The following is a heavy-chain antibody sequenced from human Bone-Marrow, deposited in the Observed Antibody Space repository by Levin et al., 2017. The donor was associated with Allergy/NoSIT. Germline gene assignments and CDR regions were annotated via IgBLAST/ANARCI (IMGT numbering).Heavy chain of an antibody. V-gene: IGHV3-11*01. J-gene: IGHJ4*02. D-gene: IGHD3-3*01. CDR1: GFVFSDYY. CDR2: INTLGTTT. Sequence: GGSLRLSCAGSGFVFSDYYMAWIRQAPGKGLEWVSYINTLGTTTYYADSVKGRFTISRDNGRNSLYLQMNSLRAEDTGVYYCARDKVFDYRSPRLDSWGQGTLVSVSS. CDR3: ARDKVFDYRSPRLDS.